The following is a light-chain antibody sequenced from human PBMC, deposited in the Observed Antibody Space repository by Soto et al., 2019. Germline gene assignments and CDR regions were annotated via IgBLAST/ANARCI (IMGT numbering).Light chain of an antibody. J-gene: IGLJ2*01. V-gene: IGLV1-47*01. CDR1: SSNIGSYI. Sequence: QSVLTQPPSASGTPGQRVTISCSGSSSNIGSYIVYWYQKLPGTAPKLLVYSSNQRPSGVPDRFSDSKSGTSASLAISGLRFEGEADYFCAAWDDRLSAVLFGRGTKVTVL. CDR3: AAWDDRLSAVL. CDR2: SSN.